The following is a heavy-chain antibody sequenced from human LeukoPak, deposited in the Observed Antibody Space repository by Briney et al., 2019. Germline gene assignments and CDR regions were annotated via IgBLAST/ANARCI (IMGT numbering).Heavy chain of an antibody. J-gene: IGHJ4*02. CDR2: ISSSGSTI. Sequence: GGSLRLSCAASGFTFSSYSMNWVRQAPGKGLEWVSYISSSGSTIYYADSVKGRFTISRDNAKNSLYLQMNSLRAEDTAVYYCARDSVPLLLWFGELYYYFDYWGQGTLVTVSS. D-gene: IGHD3-10*01. V-gene: IGHV3-48*01. CDR1: GFTFSSYS. CDR3: ARDSVPLLLWFGELYYYFDY.